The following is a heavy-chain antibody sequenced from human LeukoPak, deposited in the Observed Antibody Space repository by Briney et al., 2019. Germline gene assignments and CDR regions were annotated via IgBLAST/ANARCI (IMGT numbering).Heavy chain of an antibody. Sequence: GGSLRLSCAASGFTFSSSVMSWVRQATGKGLEWVSVISDGGGSTNYADAVKGRFTVSRDNSKNTLYLQMNSLSAEDTAVYYCAKRDYSTNYFDYWGQGTLVTVSS. V-gene: IGHV3-23*01. D-gene: IGHD2-15*01. CDR3: AKRDYSTNYFDY. CDR2: ISDGGGST. J-gene: IGHJ4*02. CDR1: GFTFSSSV.